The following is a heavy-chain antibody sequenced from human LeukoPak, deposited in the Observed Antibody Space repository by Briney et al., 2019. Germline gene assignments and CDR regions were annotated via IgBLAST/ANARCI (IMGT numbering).Heavy chain of an antibody. Sequence: GGSLRLSCAASGFTFTNYWMNWVRQAPGKGLEWVALINPDGSQTNYVDSVKGRFTISRDNAEKSLYPQMNSLRAEDTAIYYCAKKEGDTYSSWYMDVWGKGTTVTVSS. V-gene: IGHV3-7*03. J-gene: IGHJ6*03. CDR2: INPDGSQT. CDR1: GFTFTNYW. CDR3: AKKEGDTYSSWYMDV. D-gene: IGHD2-15*01.